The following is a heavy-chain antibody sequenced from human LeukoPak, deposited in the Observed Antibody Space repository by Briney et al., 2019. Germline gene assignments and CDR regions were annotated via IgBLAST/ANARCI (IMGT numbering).Heavy chain of an antibody. V-gene: IGHV4-39*07. Sequence: SETLSLTCAVSGGSISTNTHYWGWIRQPPGKGLEWIGSIYYSGRTYYNPSLKSRVTISVDTSRNQFSVKLTSVTAADTAVYYRARDVSPSLQVNYMDVWGKGTTVTISS. D-gene: IGHD2-21*01. J-gene: IGHJ6*03. CDR2: IYYSGRT. CDR3: ARDVSPSLQVNYMDV. CDR1: GGSISTNTHY.